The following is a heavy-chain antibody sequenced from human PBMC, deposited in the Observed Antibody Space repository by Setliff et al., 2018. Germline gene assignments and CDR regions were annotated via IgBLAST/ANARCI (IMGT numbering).Heavy chain of an antibody. V-gene: IGHV7-4-1*02. J-gene: IGHJ6*03. CDR2: INTNTGNP. CDR3: ARASRFGTIRYRGDYYMDV. Sequence: ASVKVSCKASGYTFTTYAISWMRQAPGQGLEYMGWINTNTGNPSYAQGFTGRFVFSLDTSASTAYLQISSLKAEDTAVYYCARASRFGTIRYRGDYYMDVWGKGTTVTVSS. CDR1: GYTFTTYA. D-gene: IGHD3-10*01.